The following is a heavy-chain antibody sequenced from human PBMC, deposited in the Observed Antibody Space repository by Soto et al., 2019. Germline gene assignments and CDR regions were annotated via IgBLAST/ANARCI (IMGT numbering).Heavy chain of an antibody. D-gene: IGHD6-6*01. CDR1: GGYFSDFY. J-gene: IGHJ6*02. Sequence: QVQLQQWGAGLLKPSETLSLTCAVYGGYFSDFYWSWIRQPPGKGLERIGEINDSGSTDYTPSLKSRVAISVDTSKDQFSLKLSSVTAADTAVYYCAGRGRSSSPYYYYYGMDVWGQGTTVTVSS. CDR3: AGRGRSSSPYYYYYGMDV. CDR2: INDSGST. V-gene: IGHV4-34*01.